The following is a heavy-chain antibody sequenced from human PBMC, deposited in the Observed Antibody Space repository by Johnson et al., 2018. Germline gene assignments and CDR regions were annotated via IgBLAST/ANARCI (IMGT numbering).Heavy chain of an antibody. CDR2: IWYDGSNK. D-gene: IGHD2-8*02. CDR3: ARWGMDKVFDI. J-gene: IGHJ3*02. Sequence: QVELQEAGGGVVQPGRSLKLSCVASGFTFSSHGMHWVRQAPGKGLEWVAVIWYDGSNKYYADSVKGRFTISRDNSKNTLSLQMNTLRAEDTAVSYCARWGMDKVFDIWSQGTMVTVSS. CDR1: GFTFSSHG. V-gene: IGHV3-33*01.